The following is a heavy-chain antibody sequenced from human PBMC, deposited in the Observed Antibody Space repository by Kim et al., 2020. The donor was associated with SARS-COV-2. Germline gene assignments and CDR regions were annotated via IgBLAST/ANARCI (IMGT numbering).Heavy chain of an antibody. V-gene: IGHV1-46*01. J-gene: IGHJ6*02. CDR2: INPSGGST. CDR1: GYTFTSYY. CDR3: ARDFRRYSYGSVYYYGMDV. D-gene: IGHD5-18*01. Sequence: ASVKVSCKASGYTFTSYYMHWVRQAPGQGLEWMGIINPSGGSTSYAQKFQGRVTMTRDTSTSTVYMELSSLRSEDTAVYYCARDFRRYSYGSVYYYGMDVWGQGTTVTVSS.